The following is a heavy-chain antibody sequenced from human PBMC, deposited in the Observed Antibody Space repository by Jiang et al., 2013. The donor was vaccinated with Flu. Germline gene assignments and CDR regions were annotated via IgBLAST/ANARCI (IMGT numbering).Heavy chain of an antibody. D-gene: IGHD3/OR15-3a*01. J-gene: IGHJ4*02. Sequence: LTCSVSGAPSLIILDLDPAAPRKGLEWVGIXFTVESPITALLKSRLNISADRSKKQFSLQLSSVTAADTAVYFCARGRLDCNADTCFWYFDYWGQGILVSVSS. CDR1: GAPSLII. CDR2: XFTVESP. V-gene: IGHV4-59*01. CDR3: ARGRLDCNADTCFWYFDY.